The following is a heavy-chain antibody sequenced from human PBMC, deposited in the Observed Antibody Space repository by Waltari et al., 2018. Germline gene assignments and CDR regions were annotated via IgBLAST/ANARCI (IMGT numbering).Heavy chain of an antibody. CDR1: GYSFTSYW. J-gene: IGHJ3*02. CDR2: IYPGDSDT. Sequence: EVQLVQSGAEVKKPGESLKISCKGSGYSFTSYWIGWVRQMPGKGLEWMGIIYPGDSDTRYSPSFQGQVTISADKSISTAYLQWSSLKASDTAMYYCARPYCSGGSCYGTDAFDIWGQGTMDTVSS. V-gene: IGHV5-51*03. D-gene: IGHD2-15*01. CDR3: ARPYCSGGSCYGTDAFDI.